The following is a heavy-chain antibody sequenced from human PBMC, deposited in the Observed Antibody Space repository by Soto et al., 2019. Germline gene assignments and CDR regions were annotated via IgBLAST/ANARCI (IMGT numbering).Heavy chain of an antibody. CDR3: AKPHSSGWTLDY. CDR1: GFPFSSYG. Sequence: PGGSLRLSCAASGFPFSSYGMHWVRPAPGKGLEWVSAISGSGGSTYYADSVKGRFTISRDNSKNTLYLQMNSLRAEDTAVYYCAKPHSSGWTLDYWGQGTLVTVSS. V-gene: IGHV3-23*01. D-gene: IGHD6-19*01. J-gene: IGHJ4*02. CDR2: ISGSGGST.